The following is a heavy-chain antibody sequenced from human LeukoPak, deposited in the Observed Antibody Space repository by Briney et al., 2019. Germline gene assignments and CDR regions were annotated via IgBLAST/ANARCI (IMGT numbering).Heavy chain of an antibody. CDR1: GYTFTSYG. V-gene: IGHV1-46*01. J-gene: IGHJ4*02. D-gene: IGHD5-12*01. CDR3: AGGYAGWDY. Sequence: ASVKVSCKASGYTFTSYGFSWVRQAPGQGLEWMGIINPSGGSTSYAQKFQGRVTMTRDTSTSTVYMELSSLRSGDTAVYYCAGGYAGWDYWGQGTLVTVSS. CDR2: INPSGGST.